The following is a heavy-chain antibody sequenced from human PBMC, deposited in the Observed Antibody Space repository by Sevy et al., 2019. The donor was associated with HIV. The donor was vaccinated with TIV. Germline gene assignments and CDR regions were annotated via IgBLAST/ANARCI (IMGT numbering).Heavy chain of an antibody. J-gene: IGHJ6*02. CDR3: ARAESVSTRNAMDV. V-gene: IGHV3-74*01. D-gene: IGHD4-17*01. Sequence: GGSLRLSCAASGFTVSSSYMTWVRQPPGKGLEWVSRISSDGSITNYADSVKGRFTFSRDNAKNTVYLQMNSLRVEDTALYYCARAESVSTRNAMDVWGQGTTVTVSS. CDR2: ISSDGSIT. CDR1: GFTVSSSY.